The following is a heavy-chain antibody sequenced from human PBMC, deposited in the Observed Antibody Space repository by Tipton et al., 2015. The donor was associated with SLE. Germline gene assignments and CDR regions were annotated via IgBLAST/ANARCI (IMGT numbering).Heavy chain of an antibody. V-gene: IGHV1-46*01. CDR1: GYTFTDYH. J-gene: IGHJ4*02. CDR2: IKSTDFST. D-gene: IGHD2-15*01. Sequence: QLVQSGGEVKKPGASVKVSCQASGYTFTDYHIHWVRQAPGQGLEWIGIIKSTDFSTIYSQKFQGRITMTRDTSTSTVYMELSSLRSEDAAVYYCARERILPFQFDYWGQGTLVTVSS. CDR3: ARERILPFQFDY.